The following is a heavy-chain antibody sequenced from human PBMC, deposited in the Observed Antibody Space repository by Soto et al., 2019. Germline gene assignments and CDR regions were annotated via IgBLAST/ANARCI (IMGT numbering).Heavy chain of an antibody. CDR3: ARVRGPGGYGHKPLDY. D-gene: IGHD5-12*01. J-gene: IGHJ4*02. V-gene: IGHV1-18*04. Sequence: QVQLVQSGAEVKKPGASVKVSCKASGYTFTSYGISWARQAPGQGLEWMGWISAYNGNTNNAQKLQGRVTMTTDTSTSTAYMELRSLRSDDTAVYYCARVRGPGGYGHKPLDYWGQGTLVTVSS. CDR2: ISAYNGNT. CDR1: GYTFTSYG.